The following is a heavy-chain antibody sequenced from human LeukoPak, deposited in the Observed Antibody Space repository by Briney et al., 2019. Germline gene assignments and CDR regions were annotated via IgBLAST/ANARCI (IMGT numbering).Heavy chain of an antibody. D-gene: IGHD6-13*01. J-gene: IGHJ4*02. CDR3: ARVTLRVIAAAPYFDY. Sequence: GGSLRLSCAASGFTFSSYWMSWVRQAPGKGLEWVANIKQDGSEKYYVDSVKGRFTISRDNAKNSLYLQMNSLRAEDTAVYYCARVTLRVIAAAPYFDYWGQGTLVTVSS. CDR2: IKQDGSEK. CDR1: GFTFSSYW. V-gene: IGHV3-7*01.